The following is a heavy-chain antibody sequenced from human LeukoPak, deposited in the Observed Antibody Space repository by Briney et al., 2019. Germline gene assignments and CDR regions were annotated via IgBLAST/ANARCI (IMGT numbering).Heavy chain of an antibody. Sequence: SETLSLTCTVSGGSISSGSYYWSWIRQPAGKGLEWIGRIYTSGSTNYNPSLKSRVTISVDTSKNQFSLKLSSVTAADTAVYYCARGGASFDHWGQGTLVTVSS. D-gene: IGHD5-12*01. V-gene: IGHV4-61*02. CDR3: ARGGASFDH. CDR2: IYTSGST. J-gene: IGHJ4*02. CDR1: GGSISSGSYY.